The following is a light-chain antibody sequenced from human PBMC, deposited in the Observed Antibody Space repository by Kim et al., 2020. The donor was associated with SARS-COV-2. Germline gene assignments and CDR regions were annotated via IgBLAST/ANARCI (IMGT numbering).Light chain of an antibody. J-gene: IGLJ1*01. CDR1: KLGDKY. CDR3: QAWDSSTHNYV. CDR2: QDN. Sequence: PGQTASITCSGYKLGDKYVSWYQQKPGRSPVVVIYQDNQRPSGIPERFSGSNSGNTTTLTISGTQAMDEADYYCQAWDSSTHNYVFGAGTKVTVL. V-gene: IGLV3-1*01.